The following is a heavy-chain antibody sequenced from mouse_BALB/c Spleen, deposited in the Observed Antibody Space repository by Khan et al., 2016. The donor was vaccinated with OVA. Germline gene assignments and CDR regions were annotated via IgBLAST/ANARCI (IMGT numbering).Heavy chain of an antibody. V-gene: IGHV1S136*01. Sequence: VQLQQSGPELVEPGASVKMSCKASGYTFTNYVIHWVKQKPGQGLEWIGYINPDNAGTRYNEKFKDKATLTSAISSTSAYMELLSLTSEDSAVYYCARAASSWAFTFPYWGQGTLVTVSA. CDR1: GYTFTNYV. D-gene: IGHD4-1*01. CDR2: INPDNAGT. CDR3: ARAASSWAFTFPY. J-gene: IGHJ3*01.